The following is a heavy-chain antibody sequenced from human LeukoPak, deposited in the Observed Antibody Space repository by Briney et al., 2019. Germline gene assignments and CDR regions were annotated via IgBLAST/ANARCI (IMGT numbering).Heavy chain of an antibody. V-gene: IGHV4-59*08. J-gene: IGHJ4*02. CDR1: GGSISGYF. D-gene: IGHD2-15*01. CDR3: ARMGPDCSGGSCYSEAY. Sequence: SETLSLTCTVSGGSISGYFWSWIRQPPGKGLEWIGYIYYTGSTNYNPSLKSRLTISVDTSKNQFSLKLSSVTAADTAVYYCARMGPDCSGGSCYSEAYWGQGTLVTVSS. CDR2: IYYTGST.